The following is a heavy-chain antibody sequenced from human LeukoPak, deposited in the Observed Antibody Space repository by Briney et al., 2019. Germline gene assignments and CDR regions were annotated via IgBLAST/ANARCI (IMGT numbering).Heavy chain of an antibody. V-gene: IGHV1-18*01. D-gene: IGHD2-2*01. Sequence: ASVKVSCKASGYTFTSYGISWVRQAPGQELEWMGWISTYNANTNYAQKLQGRVTMTTDTSTSTAYMELRSLRFDDTAVYYCARDWDCRSTSCYNCFDPWGQGTLVTVSS. J-gene: IGHJ5*02. CDR3: ARDWDCRSTSCYNCFDP. CDR1: GYTFTSYG. CDR2: ISTYNANT.